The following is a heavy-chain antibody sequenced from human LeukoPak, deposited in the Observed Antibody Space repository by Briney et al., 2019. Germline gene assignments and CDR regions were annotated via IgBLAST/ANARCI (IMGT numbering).Heavy chain of an antibody. CDR1: GFSFTSYW. V-gene: IGHV3-7*01. D-gene: IGHD3-3*01. Sequence: GGSLRLSCVASGFSFTSYWMSWVRQAPGKGLEFVANINQDGGTKNYVDSVKGRFTISRDNSKNTLYLQMNSLRAEDTAVYYCARAPHYDFWSGYLDYWGQGTLVTVSS. CDR3: ARAPHYDFWSGYLDY. J-gene: IGHJ4*02. CDR2: INQDGGTK.